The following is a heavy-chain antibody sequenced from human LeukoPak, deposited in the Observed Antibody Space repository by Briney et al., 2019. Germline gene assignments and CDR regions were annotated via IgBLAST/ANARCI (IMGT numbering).Heavy chain of an antibody. J-gene: IGHJ4*02. CDR2: IYYSGST. CDR1: GGSISSSSYY. V-gene: IGHV4-39*01. CDR3: ARLTPGWAAVDY. D-gene: IGHD6-13*01. Sequence: PSETLSLTCTVSGGSISSSSYYWGWIRQPPGKGLEWIGSIYYSGSTYYNPSLKSRVTISVDTSKNQFSLKLSSVTAADTAVYYCARLTPGWAAVDYWGQGTLVTVSS.